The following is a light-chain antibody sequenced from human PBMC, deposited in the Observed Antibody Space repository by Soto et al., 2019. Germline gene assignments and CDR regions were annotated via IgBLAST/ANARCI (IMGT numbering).Light chain of an antibody. CDR2: AS. J-gene: IGKJ3*01. CDR1: QSVSDMY. Sequence: EIVLTQSPGTLSLSPGERATLSCRASQSVSDMYLAWYQQKPGQAPRLLIYASNRATGIPDRFSGSGSGTDFTLTISRLEPEDCAVYYCQHSGTSALFGPGTKVEIK. V-gene: IGKV3-20*01. CDR3: QHSGTSAL.